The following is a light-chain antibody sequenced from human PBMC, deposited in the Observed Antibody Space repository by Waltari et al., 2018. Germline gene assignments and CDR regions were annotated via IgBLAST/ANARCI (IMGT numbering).Light chain of an antibody. Sequence: SSELTQPPSVSVSPGHTARITCSGDALAQQYSYWYQQKSGQAPVLVIYKDSKRPSGIPARFSGSSSGTTVTLTISGVQTEDEADYYCQSSDTLTSWVFGGGTKLTVL. CDR3: QSSDTLTSWV. CDR2: KDS. V-gene: IGLV3-25*03. CDR1: ALAQQY. J-gene: IGLJ3*02.